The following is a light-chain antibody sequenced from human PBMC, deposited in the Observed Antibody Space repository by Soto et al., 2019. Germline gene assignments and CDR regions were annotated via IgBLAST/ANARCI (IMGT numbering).Light chain of an antibody. V-gene: IGKV3-15*01. Sequence: EIVMTQSPSTLSVSPGDRATISCRASQSISSCLAWYQQKPGQAPKLLIYDASSWASGVPTRFSGSGSGTEFALTISSLEPDDFADYYCYQHNNYTRVNTFGQGTKLEIK. CDR3: YQHNNYTRVNT. CDR2: DAS. CDR1: QSISSC. J-gene: IGKJ2*01.